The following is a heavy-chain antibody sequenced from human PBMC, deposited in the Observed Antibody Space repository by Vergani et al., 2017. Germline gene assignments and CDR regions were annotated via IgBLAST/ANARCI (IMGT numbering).Heavy chain of an antibody. CDR2: IYSGGST. V-gene: IGHV3-53*01. J-gene: IGHJ4*02. D-gene: IGHD3-22*01. CDR1: GFTVSSNY. Sequence: EVQLVESGGGLIQPGGSLRLSCAASGFTVSSNYMSWVRQAPGKGLEWVSVIYSGGSTYYADSVKGRFTISRDNSKNTLYLQMNSLRAEDTAVYYCAKDQPPVPDYYDTVVPIYYWGQGTLVTVSS. CDR3: AKDQPPVPDYYDTVVPIYY.